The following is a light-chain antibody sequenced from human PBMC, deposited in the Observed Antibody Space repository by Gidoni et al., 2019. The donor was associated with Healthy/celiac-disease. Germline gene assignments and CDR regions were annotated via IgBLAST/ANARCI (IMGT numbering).Light chain of an antibody. CDR2: GAS. CDR3: QQYGSSPRV. Sequence: EIVLTQSPGTLSLSPGERATLSCRASQSVSSSYLAWYQQKPGKAPRLLIYGASSRATGIPDRFSGSGSGTDFTLTISRLEPEDFAVYYCQQYGSSPRVFGQGTKLEIK. V-gene: IGKV3-20*01. CDR1: QSVSSSY. J-gene: IGKJ2*01.